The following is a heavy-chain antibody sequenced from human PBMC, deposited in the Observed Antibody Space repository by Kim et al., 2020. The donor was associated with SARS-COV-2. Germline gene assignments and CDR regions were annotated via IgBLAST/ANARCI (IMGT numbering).Heavy chain of an antibody. Sequence: ADSVKGLFTICRDDSKNTLYLQMNSLRAEDTAIYYCAKDGHYTGWYYYMDVWGKGTTVTVSS. D-gene: IGHD3-22*01. CDR3: AKDGHYTGWYYYMDV. V-gene: IGHV3-23*01. J-gene: IGHJ6*03.